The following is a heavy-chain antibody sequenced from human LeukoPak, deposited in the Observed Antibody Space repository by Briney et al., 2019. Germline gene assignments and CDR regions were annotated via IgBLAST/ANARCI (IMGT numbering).Heavy chain of an antibody. V-gene: IGHV3-7*01. D-gene: IGHD2-15*01. CDR2: IKQDGSEK. Sequence: GGSLRLSCAASGFTFTTYWMGWVRQAPGKGLEWVASIKQDGSEKYYVDSVKGRFTISRDNAENSLYLQMNSLRADDTAFYYCARDSDAEDRAWSWFDPWGQGTLVTVSS. CDR3: ARDSDAEDRAWSWFDP. J-gene: IGHJ5*02. CDR1: GFTFTTYW.